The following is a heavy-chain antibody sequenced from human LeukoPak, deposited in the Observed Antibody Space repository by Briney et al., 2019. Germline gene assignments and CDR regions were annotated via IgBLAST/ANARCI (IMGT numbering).Heavy chain of an antibody. CDR2: IYYSGST. D-gene: IGHD2-15*01. CDR3: ARGGKAAVRFDL. Sequence: SQTLSLTCTVSGGSLSSDDYYWSWIRQPPGKGLEWIGYIYYSGSTYYNPSLKSRVTISVDTSKNQFSLKLSSVTAADTAVYYCARGGKAAVRFDLWGRGTLVTVSS. CDR1: GGSLSSDDYY. J-gene: IGHJ2*01. V-gene: IGHV4-30-4*01.